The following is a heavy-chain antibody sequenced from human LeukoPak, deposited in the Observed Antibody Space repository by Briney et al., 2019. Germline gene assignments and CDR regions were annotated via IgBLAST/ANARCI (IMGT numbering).Heavy chain of an antibody. Sequence: GGSLRLSCAASGFTFSSYWMHWVRQAPGKGLVWVSRINSDGSSTSYADSVKGRFTISRDNAKSTLYLQMNSLRAEDTAVYYCAREGYSSGYIDYWGQGTLVTVSS. CDR3: AREGYSSGYIDY. D-gene: IGHD3-22*01. V-gene: IGHV3-74*01. CDR2: INSDGSST. J-gene: IGHJ4*02. CDR1: GFTFSSYW.